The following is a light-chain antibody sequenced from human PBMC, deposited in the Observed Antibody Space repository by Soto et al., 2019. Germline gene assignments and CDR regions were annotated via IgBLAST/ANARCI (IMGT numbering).Light chain of an antibody. J-gene: IGKJ5*01. V-gene: IGKV3-11*01. CDR2: DAS. CDR1: QSVSSY. Sequence: EIVLTQSPATLSLSPGERATLSCRASQSVSSYLAWYQQKPGQAPRLLIYDASNRATGIPARFSGSGSGTDCTLTISSLEPEDFAVYYCQQRSNWPLTFGQGTRLEIQ. CDR3: QQRSNWPLT.